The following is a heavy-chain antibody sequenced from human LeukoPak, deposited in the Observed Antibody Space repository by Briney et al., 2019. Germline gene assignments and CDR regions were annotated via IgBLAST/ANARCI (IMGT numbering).Heavy chain of an antibody. CDR2: VFHTGRT. J-gene: IGHJ3*02. D-gene: IGHD4-23*01. CDR1: GGSISSSSYY. Sequence: PSETLSLTCTVSGGSISSSSYYWGWIRQPPGKGLEWIGSVFHTGRTYSNPSLKSRVTISVDRSKNQFSLNLSSVTAADTAVYYCARGYGDNSGAFDIWGQGTMVTVSS. CDR3: ARGYGDNSGAFDI. V-gene: IGHV4-39*07.